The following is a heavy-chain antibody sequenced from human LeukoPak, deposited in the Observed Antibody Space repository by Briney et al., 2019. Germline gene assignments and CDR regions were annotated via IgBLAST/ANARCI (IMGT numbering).Heavy chain of an antibody. CDR3: ARDGYSGSDAL. D-gene: IGHD5-12*01. J-gene: IGHJ4*02. CDR1: GGSISSYF. V-gene: IGHV4-4*07. Sequence: SETLSLTCTVSGGSISSYFWSWIRQPAGKGLEWIGRISTSGSTNYNPSLKSRVTMSVDTSKNQFSLKLSSVTAADTAVYYCARDGYSGSDALWGQGILVTVSS. CDR2: ISTSGST.